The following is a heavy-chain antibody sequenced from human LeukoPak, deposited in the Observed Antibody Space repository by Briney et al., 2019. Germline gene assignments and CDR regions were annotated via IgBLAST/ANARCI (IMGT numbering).Heavy chain of an antibody. CDR2: VIPIFGTA. Sequence: SVKVSCKASGGTFSSYAISWVRQAPGQGLEWMGGVIPIFGTANYAQKFQGRVTITADESTSTAYMELSSLRSEDTAVYYCARGESYYDSIIPNWGQGTLVTVSS. J-gene: IGHJ4*02. CDR3: ARGESYYDSIIPN. CDR1: GGTFSSYA. V-gene: IGHV1-69*13. D-gene: IGHD3-22*01.